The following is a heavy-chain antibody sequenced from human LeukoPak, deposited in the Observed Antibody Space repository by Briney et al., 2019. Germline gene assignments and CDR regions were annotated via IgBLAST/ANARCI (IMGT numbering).Heavy chain of an antibody. J-gene: IGHJ6*03. CDR3: ARGAVAGPSGMDV. CDR1: GGSFSGYY. CDR2: INHSGSA. D-gene: IGHD6-19*01. V-gene: IGHV4-34*01. Sequence: ASETLSLTCAVYGGSFSGYYWSWIRQPPGKGLEWIGEINHSGSANYNPSLKSRVTISVDTSKNQFSLKLSSVTAADTAVYYCARGAVAGPSGMDVWGKGTTVTISS.